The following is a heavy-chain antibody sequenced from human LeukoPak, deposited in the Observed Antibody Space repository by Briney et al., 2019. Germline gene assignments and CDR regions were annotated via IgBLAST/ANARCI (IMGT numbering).Heavy chain of an antibody. D-gene: IGHD5-18*01. CDR2: ISGSGGST. J-gene: IGHJ4*02. CDR1: GFTFSSYA. CDR3: AKDLQLWFRGFDY. Sequence: GGSLRLSCAASGFTFSSYAMSWVRQAPGKGLEWVSAISGSGGSTYYADSVKGRFTIPRDNSKNTLYLQMNSLRAEDTAVYYCAKDLQLWFRGFDYWGQGTLVTVSS. V-gene: IGHV3-23*01.